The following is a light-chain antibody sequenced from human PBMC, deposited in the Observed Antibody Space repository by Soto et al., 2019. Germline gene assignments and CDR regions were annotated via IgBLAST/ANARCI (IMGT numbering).Light chain of an antibody. CDR3: QQTDTYPYT. CDR1: QGVSAS. V-gene: IGKV1D-12*01. Sequence: DIQMTQSPSSVSASVGDRVTITCRASQGVSASLAWYQQKEGRAPKLLIYAAATLQTGVPSRFSGSYSGTDFTLTVTSLQPEDAATYYCQQTDTYPYTFGQGTNLEIK. CDR2: AAA. J-gene: IGKJ2*01.